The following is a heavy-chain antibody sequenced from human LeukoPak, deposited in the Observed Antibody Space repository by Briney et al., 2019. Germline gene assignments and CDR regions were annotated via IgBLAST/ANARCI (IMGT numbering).Heavy chain of an antibody. V-gene: IGHV3-48*01. CDR1: GFTFSSYS. Sequence: GGSLRLSCAASGFTFSSYSMNWVRQAPGKGLEWVSYISSSSSTIYYADSVKGRFTISRDNAKNSLYLQMNSLRAEDTAVYYCARDDPQYYDFWSGYSAEAFDIWGQGTMVTVSS. J-gene: IGHJ3*02. CDR2: ISSSSSTI. CDR3: ARDDPQYYDFWSGYSAEAFDI. D-gene: IGHD3-3*01.